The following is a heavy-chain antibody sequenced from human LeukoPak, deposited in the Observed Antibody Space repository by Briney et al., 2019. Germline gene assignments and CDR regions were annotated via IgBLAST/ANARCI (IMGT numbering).Heavy chain of an antibody. CDR2: INPNSGGT. J-gene: IGHJ6*03. D-gene: IGHD3-3*01. Sequence: ASVKVSCKASGYTFTGYYMHWVRQAPEQGLEWMGWINPNSGGTNYAQKFQGRVTMTRDTSISTAYMELSRLRSDDTAVYYCARGYYDFWSGAYYYYYYMDVWGKGTTVTVSS. V-gene: IGHV1-2*02. CDR3: ARGYYDFWSGAYYYYYYMDV. CDR1: GYTFTGYY.